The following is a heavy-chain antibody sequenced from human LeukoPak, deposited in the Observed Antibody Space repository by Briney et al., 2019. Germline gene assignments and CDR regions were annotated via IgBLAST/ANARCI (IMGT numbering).Heavy chain of an antibody. CDR3: VKNLYCGGDCYSGMFDY. D-gene: IGHD2-21*02. Sequence: GGSLRLSCSASGFTFSSYAMHWVRQAPGKGLEYVSDNSSNGGSTYYADSVKGRFTISRDNSKNTLYLQMSSLRAEDTAVYYCVKNLYCGGDCYSGMFDYWGQGTLVTVSS. J-gene: IGHJ4*02. CDR2: NSSNGGST. CDR1: GFTFSSYA. V-gene: IGHV3-64D*06.